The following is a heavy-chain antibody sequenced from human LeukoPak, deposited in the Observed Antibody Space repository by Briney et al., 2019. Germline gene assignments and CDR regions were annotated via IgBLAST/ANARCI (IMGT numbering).Heavy chain of an antibody. CDR3: ARDGSYYYDSN. CDR1: GYTFTGYY. Sequence: SVKVSCKAYGYTFTGYYLHWVRQAPGQGLEWMGRIIPILGIANYAQKFQGRVTITADKSTSTAYMELSSLRSEDTAVYYCARDGSYYYDSNWGQGTLVTVSS. V-gene: IGHV1-69*04. CDR2: IIPILGIA. J-gene: IGHJ4*02. D-gene: IGHD3-22*01.